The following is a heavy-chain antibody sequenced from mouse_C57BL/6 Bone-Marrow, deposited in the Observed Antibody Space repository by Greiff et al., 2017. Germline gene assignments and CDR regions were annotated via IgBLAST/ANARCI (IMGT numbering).Heavy chain of an antibody. CDR3: ATTVVFDY. J-gene: IGHJ2*01. CDR1: GYTFTSYW. CDR2: IDPSASYT. V-gene: IGHV1-50*01. Sequence: VQLQQPGAELVKPGASVKLSCKASGYTFTSYWMQWVKPRPGQGLEWIGEIDPSASYTNYNQKFKGKATLTVDTSSSTAYMQLSSLTSEDSAVYYCATTVVFDYWGQGTTLTVSS. D-gene: IGHD1-1*01.